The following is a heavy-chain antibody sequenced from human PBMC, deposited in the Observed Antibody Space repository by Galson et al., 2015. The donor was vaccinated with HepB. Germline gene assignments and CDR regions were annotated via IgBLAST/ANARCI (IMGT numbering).Heavy chain of an antibody. Sequence: SLRLSCAASGFTFTKFGMHWVRQAPGRGLQWVSSISGSGGDTYYADSVEGRFTISRDNAKNSLYLQMNSLRAEDTAVYYCARADPGGDYSFDYWGQGTLVTVSS. D-gene: IGHD4-17*01. V-gene: IGHV3-21*04. CDR3: ARADPGGDYSFDY. CDR2: ISGSGGDT. J-gene: IGHJ4*02. CDR1: GFTFTKFG.